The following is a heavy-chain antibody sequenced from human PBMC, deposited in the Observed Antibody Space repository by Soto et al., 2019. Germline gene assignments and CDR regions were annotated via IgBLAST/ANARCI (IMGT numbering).Heavy chain of an antibody. J-gene: IGHJ4*02. CDR1: GYTFTSYD. Sequence: ASVKVSCKASGYTFTSYDINWVRQATGQGLEWMGWMNPNSGNTGYAQKFQGRVTMTRNTSISTAYMELSSLRSEDTAVYYCAIMTTEEKYFDYWGQGTLVTVSS. D-gene: IGHD4-17*01. V-gene: IGHV1-8*01. CDR3: AIMTTEEKYFDY. CDR2: MNPNSGNT.